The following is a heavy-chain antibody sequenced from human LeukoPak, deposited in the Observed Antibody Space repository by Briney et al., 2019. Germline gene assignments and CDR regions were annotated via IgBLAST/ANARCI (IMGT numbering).Heavy chain of an antibody. Sequence: GGSLRLSCAASGFTFSDYYMSWIRQAPGKGLEWVPYISSSGSTIYYADSVKGRFTISRDNAKNSLYLQMNSLRAQDTAVYYCASKWYCGGDCYYQIDFWGQGTLVTVSS. D-gene: IGHD2-21*02. CDR3: ASKWYCGGDCYYQIDF. CDR2: ISSSGSTI. J-gene: IGHJ4*02. V-gene: IGHV3-11*04. CDR1: GFTFSDYY.